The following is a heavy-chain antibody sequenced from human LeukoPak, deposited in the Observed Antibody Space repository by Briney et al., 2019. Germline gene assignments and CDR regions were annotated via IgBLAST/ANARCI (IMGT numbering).Heavy chain of an antibody. CDR3: ARDRGNFDWLFRPLDYYMDV. J-gene: IGHJ6*03. Sequence: PGGSLRLSCAASGFTFSSYAMHWVRQAPGKGLEWVAVISYDGSNKYYADSVKGRFTISRDNSKNTLYLQMNSLRAEDTAVYYCARDRGNFDWLFRPLDYYMDVWGKGTTVTVSS. V-gene: IGHV3-30-3*01. CDR2: ISYDGSNK. CDR1: GFTFSSYA. D-gene: IGHD3-9*01.